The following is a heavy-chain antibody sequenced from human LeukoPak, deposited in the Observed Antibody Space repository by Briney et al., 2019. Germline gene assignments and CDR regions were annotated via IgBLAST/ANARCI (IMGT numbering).Heavy chain of an antibody. CDR2: INHSGST. V-gene: IGHV4-34*01. CDR3: ASSVTTESN. Sequence: PSETLSLTCAVYGGSFSGSYWSWIRQPPGKGLEWIGEINHSGSTNYNPSLKSRVTISVDTSKNQFSLKLSSVTAADTAVYYCASSVTTESNWGQGTLVTVSS. D-gene: IGHD4-17*01. CDR1: GGSFSGSY. J-gene: IGHJ4*02.